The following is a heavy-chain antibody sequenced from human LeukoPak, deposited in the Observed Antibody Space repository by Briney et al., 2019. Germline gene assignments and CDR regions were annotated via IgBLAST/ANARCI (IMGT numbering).Heavy chain of an antibody. CDR2: ISGSGGST. V-gene: IGHV3-23*01. CDR1: GFTFSSYA. CDR3: AKDGSRRWLPFDY. Sequence: GGSLRLSCAASGFTFSSYAMSWVRQAPGKGLEWVSAISGSGGSTYYADSVKGRFTISRDNSNNTLYLQMNSLRAEDTAVYYCAKDGSRRWLPFDYWGQGTLVTVSS. D-gene: IGHD5-24*01. J-gene: IGHJ4*02.